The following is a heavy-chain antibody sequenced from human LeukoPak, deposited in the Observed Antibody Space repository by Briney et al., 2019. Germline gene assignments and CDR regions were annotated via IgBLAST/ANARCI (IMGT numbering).Heavy chain of an antibody. CDR3: ARVLERHESLYFDY. J-gene: IGHJ4*02. D-gene: IGHD1-1*01. CDR2: IYYSEST. CDR1: GGSISSGGYY. V-gene: IGHV4-31*03. Sequence: PSQTLSLTCTVSGGSISSGGYYWSWIRQHPGKGLEWIGYIYYSESTYYNPSLKSRVTISVDTSKNQFSLKLSSVTAADTAVYYCARVLERHESLYFDYWGQGTLVTVSS.